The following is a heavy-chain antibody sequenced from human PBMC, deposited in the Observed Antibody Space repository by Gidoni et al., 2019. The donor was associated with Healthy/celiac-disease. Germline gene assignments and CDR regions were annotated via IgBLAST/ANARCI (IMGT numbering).Heavy chain of an antibody. Sequence: EVQLVESGGGLVKPGGSLRLSCAASGFTFSSYSMNWVRPAPGKGLEWVSSISSSSSYIYYADSVKGRFTISRDNAKNSLYLQMNSLRAEDTAVYYCAREGGSSGWLVVPHDDYWGQGTLVTVSS. CDR2: ISSSSSYI. CDR3: AREGGSSGWLVVPHDDY. J-gene: IGHJ4*02. V-gene: IGHV3-21*01. D-gene: IGHD6-19*01. CDR1: GFTFSSYS.